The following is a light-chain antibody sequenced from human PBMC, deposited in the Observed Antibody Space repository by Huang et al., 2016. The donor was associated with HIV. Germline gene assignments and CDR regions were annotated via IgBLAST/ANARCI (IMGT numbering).Light chain of an antibody. CDR1: QSLLHSNGYNY. Sequence: DIVMTQSPLSLPVTPGEPASISCRSSQSLLHSNGYNYLDWYLQEPGQSPQLLIYLGSNRASGVPDMFSGSGSGTDFTLKISRVEAEDVGVYYCMQALQTPVFGGGTKVEIK. CDR3: MQALQTPV. V-gene: IGKV2-28*01. J-gene: IGKJ4*01. CDR2: LGS.